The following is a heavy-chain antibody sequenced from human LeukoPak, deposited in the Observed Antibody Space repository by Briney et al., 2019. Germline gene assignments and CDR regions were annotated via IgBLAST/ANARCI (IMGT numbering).Heavy chain of an antibody. CDR1: GYTFTSYG. Sequence: ASVKVSCKASGYTFTSYGISWVRQAPGQGLEWMGWINPDSGGTNYAQKFQGRVTMTRDTSISTAYMDLSRLRSDDTAVYYCARGRGYYGSGRDYYYMDVWGKGTTVTVSS. V-gene: IGHV1-2*02. CDR3: ARGRGYYGSGRDYYYMDV. CDR2: INPDSGGT. J-gene: IGHJ6*03. D-gene: IGHD3-10*01.